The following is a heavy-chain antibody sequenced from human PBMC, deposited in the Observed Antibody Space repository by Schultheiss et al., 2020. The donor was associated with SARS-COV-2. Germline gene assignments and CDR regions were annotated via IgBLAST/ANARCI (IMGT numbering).Heavy chain of an antibody. CDR2: ISYDGNTK. CDR1: GFSFPNYE. V-gene: IGHV3-30*14. Sequence: AGSLRLSCAASGFSFPNYEMNWVRQAPGKGLEWVAVISYDGNTKYYADSVKGRFTISRDNSKNTLYLQLNSLRAEDTAVYYCARDRNYDYVWGSYRPRYYGMDVWGQGTTVTVSS. CDR3: ARDRNYDYVWGSYRPRYYGMDV. J-gene: IGHJ6*02. D-gene: IGHD3-16*02.